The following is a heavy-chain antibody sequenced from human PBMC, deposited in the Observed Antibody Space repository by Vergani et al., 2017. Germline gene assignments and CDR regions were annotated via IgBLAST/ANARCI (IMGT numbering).Heavy chain of an antibody. CDR3: ARGGYSGCNRDRFDY. CDR2: ISSSSSTI. D-gene: IGHD1-26*01. V-gene: IGHV3-48*04. J-gene: IGHJ4*02. Sequence: EVQLVESGGGLVQPGGSLRLSCAASGFTFSSYSMNWVRQAPGKGLEWVSYISSSSSTIYYADSVKGRFTISRDNAKNSLYLQMNSLRAEDTAVYYCARGGYSGCNRDRFDYGGQGTLVTGSS. CDR1: GFTFSSYS.